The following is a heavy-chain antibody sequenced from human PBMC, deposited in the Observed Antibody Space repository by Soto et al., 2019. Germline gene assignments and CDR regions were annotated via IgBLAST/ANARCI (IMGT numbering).Heavy chain of an antibody. J-gene: IGHJ3*02. CDR2: MSSSGSTI. D-gene: IGHD1-26*01. CDR3: ARVSGFLQTSANYDDAFDI. Sequence: QVQLVESGGGLVKPGGSLRLSCAASGFTFSDYSMSWLRQTPGKGLEWISFMSSSGSTIDIADSVKGRLTISRDNAKNPLYLAMNSLRAEDTAVYYCARVSGFLQTSANYDDAFDIWGQGTMVTVSS. CDR1: GFTFSDYS. V-gene: IGHV3-11*01.